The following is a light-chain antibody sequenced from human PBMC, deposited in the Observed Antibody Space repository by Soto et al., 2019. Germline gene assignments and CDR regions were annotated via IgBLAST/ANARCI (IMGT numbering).Light chain of an antibody. Sequence: ETTVSQTPGTLSLSPGEKATLSSRSCQNINRYLAWYQQKLGQAPRLLIYDASNRATGIPARFSGSGSGADLLLSIRVAAPELFGFYYRQDGSLCPLTFGQGTRLEIK. CDR3: QDGSLCPLT. CDR2: DAS. J-gene: IGKJ5*01. CDR1: QNINRY. V-gene: IGKV3-11*01.